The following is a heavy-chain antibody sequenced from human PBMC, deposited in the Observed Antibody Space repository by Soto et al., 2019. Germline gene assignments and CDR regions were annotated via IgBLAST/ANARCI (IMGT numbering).Heavy chain of an antibody. D-gene: IGHD5-18*01. CDR1: GFTFSSYA. CDR3: ARDLYSYGTYYYYGMDV. CDR2: ISYDGSNK. V-gene: IGHV3-30-3*01. J-gene: IGHJ6*02. Sequence: SLRLSCAASGFTFSSYAMHWVRQAPGKGLEWVAVISYDGSNKYYADSVKGRFTISRDNSKNTLYLQMNSLRAEDTAVYYCARDLYSYGTYYYYGMDVWGQGTTVTVSS.